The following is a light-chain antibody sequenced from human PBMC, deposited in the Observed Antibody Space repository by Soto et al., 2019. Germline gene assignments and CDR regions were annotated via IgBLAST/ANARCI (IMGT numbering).Light chain of an antibody. V-gene: IGKV3-20*01. Sequence: EFVLTQSPGTLSLSPGERATLSCRASQSVSSYYLAWYQQKPGQAPRLLIYGASNRATGIPERFSGSASGTDFTLTISRLVPEDFAVYYCQQYGSSGTCGQGTKVDIK. CDR1: QSVSSYY. CDR3: QQYGSSGT. J-gene: IGKJ1*01. CDR2: GAS.